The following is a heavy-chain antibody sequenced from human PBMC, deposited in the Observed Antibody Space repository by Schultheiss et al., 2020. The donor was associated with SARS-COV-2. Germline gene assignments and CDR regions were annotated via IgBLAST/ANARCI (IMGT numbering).Heavy chain of an antibody. CDR2: IKSKTDGGTT. CDR3: ARGGSSSWYYFDY. V-gene: IGHV3-15*01. J-gene: IGHJ4*02. CDR1: GFTFSNAW. Sequence: GGSLRLSCAASGFTFSNAWMSWVRQAPGKGLEWVGRIKSKTDGGTTDYAAPVKGRFTISRDDSKNTLYLQMNSLRAEDTAVYYCARGGSSSWYYFDYWGQGTLVTVSS. D-gene: IGHD6-13*01.